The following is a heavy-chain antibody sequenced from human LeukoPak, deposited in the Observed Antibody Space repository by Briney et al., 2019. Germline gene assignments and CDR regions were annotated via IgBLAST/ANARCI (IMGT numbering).Heavy chain of an antibody. CDR3: ARDPIVGTTIRYYFDY. V-gene: IGHV3-48*03. Sequence: GGSLRLSCAASGFTFSSYEMNWVRQAPGKGLEWVSYISSSGSTIYYADSVKGRFTISRDNAKNSLYLQMNSLRAEDTAVYYCARDPIVGTTIRYYFDYWGQGTLVTVSS. CDR1: GFTFSSYE. CDR2: ISSSGSTI. D-gene: IGHD1-26*01. J-gene: IGHJ4*02.